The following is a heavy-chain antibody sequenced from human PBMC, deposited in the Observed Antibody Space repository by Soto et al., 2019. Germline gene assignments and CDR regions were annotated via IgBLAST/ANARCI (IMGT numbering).Heavy chain of an antibody. V-gene: IGHV4-4*02. Sequence: PSETLSLTCGVSGGSISSNGCWSWVRQPPGKGLEWIGEVFHSGSTSYNPSLKSRVTISVDKSANQFSLKLNSVTAADTAVYYCARPDMLPKNKGDYWGQGTLVAVYS. D-gene: IGHD3-9*01. CDR3: ARPDMLPKNKGDY. CDR2: VFHSGST. J-gene: IGHJ4*02. CDR1: GGSISSNGC.